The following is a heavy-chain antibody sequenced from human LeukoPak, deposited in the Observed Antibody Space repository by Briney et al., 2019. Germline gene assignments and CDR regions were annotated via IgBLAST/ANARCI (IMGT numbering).Heavy chain of an antibody. CDR2: IDYSGAYT. J-gene: IGHJ6*02. Sequence: GGSLRLSCVASGFIFSNYGMSWVRQAPGKGLEWVSTIDYSGAYTYYADSVKGRFTISRDNSKNTLYMQMNSLRAEDTAIYYCAKVPYSDYGSGRPPFMDVWGQGTTVAVS. CDR3: AKVPYSDYGSGRPPFMDV. V-gene: IGHV3-23*01. CDR1: GFIFSNYG. D-gene: IGHD3-10*01.